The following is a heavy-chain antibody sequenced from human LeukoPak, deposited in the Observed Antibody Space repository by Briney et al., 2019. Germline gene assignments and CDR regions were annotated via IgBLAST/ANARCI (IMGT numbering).Heavy chain of an antibody. J-gene: IGHJ3*02. D-gene: IGHD3-16*01. CDR1: GFTFNKYA. CDR2: ISGSGTST. CDR3: AKVRPLRAFGAFDI. Sequence: PGGSLRLSCAASGFTFNKYAMSWVRQAPGKGLEWVSGISGSGTSTYYADSVKGRFTISRDNSKNTLYLQMNSLRAEDTAVYYCAKVRPLRAFGAFDIWGQGTMVTVSS. V-gene: IGHV3-23*01.